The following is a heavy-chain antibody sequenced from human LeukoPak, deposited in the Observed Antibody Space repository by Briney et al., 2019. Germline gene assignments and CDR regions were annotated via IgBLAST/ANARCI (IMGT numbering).Heavy chain of an antibody. V-gene: IGHV4-30-2*01. CDR1: GGSISSGGYS. CDR2: IYHSGST. Sequence: PSETLSLTCAVSGGSISSGGYSWSWIRQPPGKGLEWIGYIYHSGSTYYNPSLKSRVTISVDRSKNQFSLKLSSVTAADTAVYYCASAAVGGVGRYFDYWGQGTLVTVSS. D-gene: IGHD6-19*01. J-gene: IGHJ4*02. CDR3: ASAAVGGVGRYFDY.